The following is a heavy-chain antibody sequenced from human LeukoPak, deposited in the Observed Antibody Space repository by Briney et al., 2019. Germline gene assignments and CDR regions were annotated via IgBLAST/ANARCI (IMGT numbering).Heavy chain of an antibody. J-gene: IGHJ4*02. CDR1: GFTFSSYG. CDR3: AKESVVSSGYSLDY. V-gene: IGHV3-30*18. D-gene: IGHD3-22*01. Sequence: GGSLRLSCAASGFTFSSYGMHWVRQAPGKGLEWVAVISYDGSNKYYADSMKGRFTISRDNSKNTLYLQMNSLRAEDTAVYYRAKESVVSSGYSLDYCGQGTLVTVSS. CDR2: ISYDGSNK.